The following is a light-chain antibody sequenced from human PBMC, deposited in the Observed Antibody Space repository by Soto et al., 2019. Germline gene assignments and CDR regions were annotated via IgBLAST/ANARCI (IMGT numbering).Light chain of an antibody. CDR3: ASWDDNLTGYV. CDR2: SNN. J-gene: IGLJ1*01. V-gene: IGLV1-44*01. Sequence: QAVVTQPPSVSGTPGQRVSISCSGSSSNIGSKAVAWYQHLPGTAPKLLIYSNNQRPSGVPARISGSKSGTSASLAISGLQSEDEADYYCASWDDNLTGYVLGSGTKLTVL. CDR1: SSNIGSKA.